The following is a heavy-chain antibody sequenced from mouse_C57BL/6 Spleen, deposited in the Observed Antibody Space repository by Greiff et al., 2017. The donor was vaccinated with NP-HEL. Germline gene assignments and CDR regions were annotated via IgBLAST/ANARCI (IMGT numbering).Heavy chain of an antibody. V-gene: IGHV1-82*01. CDR3: ARGAFWYFDV. J-gene: IGHJ1*03. CDR1: GYAFSSSW. Sequence: QVQLKESGPELVKPGASVKISCKASGYAFSSSWMNWVKQRPGKGLEWIGRLYPGDGDTNYNGKFKGKATLTADKSSSTAYMQLSSLTSEDSAVYFCARGAFWYFDVWGTGTTVTVSS. CDR2: LYPGDGDT.